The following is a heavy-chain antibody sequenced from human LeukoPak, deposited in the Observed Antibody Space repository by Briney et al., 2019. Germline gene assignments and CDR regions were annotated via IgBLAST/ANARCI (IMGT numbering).Heavy chain of an antibody. D-gene: IGHD2-2*01. CDR3: ARYGGYCRSTSCLYYFDY. J-gene: IGHJ4*02. CDR1: GYTFTSYG. V-gene: IGHV1-18*01. CDR2: ISAYNGNT. Sequence: GASVKVSCKASGYTFTSYGISWVRQAPGQGLEWMGWISAYNGNTNYAQKLQGRVTMTTDTSTSTAYMELRSLRSDDTAVYYCARYGGYCRSTSCLYYFDYWGQGTLVTVSS.